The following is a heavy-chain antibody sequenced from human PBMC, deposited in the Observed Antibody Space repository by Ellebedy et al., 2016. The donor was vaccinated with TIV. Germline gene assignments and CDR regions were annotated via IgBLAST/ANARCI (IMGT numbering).Heavy chain of an antibody. J-gene: IGHJ4*02. V-gene: IGHV3-23*01. CDR2: ITVNAANT. D-gene: IGHD5-12*01. CDR3: ARESRIVATTVDY. CDR1: GFTLSSYA. Sequence: GGSLRLSCAMSGFTLSSYAMSWVRQAPGRGLEWVSGITVNAANTHYSDSVKGRFTISRDNAKNSLYLQMKSLIAEDTAVYYCARESRIVATTVDYWGQGTLVTVSS.